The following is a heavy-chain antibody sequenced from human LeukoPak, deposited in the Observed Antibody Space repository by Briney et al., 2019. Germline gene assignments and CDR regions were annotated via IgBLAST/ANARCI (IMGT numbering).Heavy chain of an antibody. D-gene: IGHD3-10*01. CDR3: ARDTIAGTGDY. V-gene: IGHV3-48*01. J-gene: IGHJ4*02. CDR1: GFTFSSYS. Sequence: GGSLRLSCAASGFTFSSYSMNWVRQAPGKGLEWVSYISSSSSTIYYADSVKGRLTISRDNTKNSLYLQMNSLRAEDTAVYYCARDTIAGTGDYWGQGTLVTVSS. CDR2: ISSSSSTI.